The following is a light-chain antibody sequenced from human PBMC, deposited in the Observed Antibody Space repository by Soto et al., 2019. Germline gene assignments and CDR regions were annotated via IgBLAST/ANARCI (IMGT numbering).Light chain of an antibody. Sequence: QSVLTQPASVSGSPGQSTTISCTGTSSDIGSHNWVSWYQQHPGRAPRLMIYEVNNRPSGVSNRFSGSKSGNTASLTISGLQAEDEADYYCSSYTTSDTYVFGPGTKLTVL. CDR2: EVN. CDR3: SSYTTSDTYV. J-gene: IGLJ1*01. CDR1: SSDIGSHNW. V-gene: IGLV2-14*01.